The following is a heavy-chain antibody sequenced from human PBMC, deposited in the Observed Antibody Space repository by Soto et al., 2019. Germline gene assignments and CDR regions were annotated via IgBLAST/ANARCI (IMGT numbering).Heavy chain of an antibody. V-gene: IGHV2-5*02. CDR3: ALLHYDDSGSQHFAF. J-gene: IGHJ4*02. Sequence: QITLKESGPPLVKPTQTLTLTCTFSGFSISINGVGVGWIRQPPGKALEWLATVYCDDDKRYSPSLKTRLTITKETSKNQVVLTVTNMDPVDTATYYCALLHYDDSGSQHFAFWGQGALVTVSS. CDR1: GFSISINGVG. CDR2: VYCDDDK. D-gene: IGHD3-10*01.